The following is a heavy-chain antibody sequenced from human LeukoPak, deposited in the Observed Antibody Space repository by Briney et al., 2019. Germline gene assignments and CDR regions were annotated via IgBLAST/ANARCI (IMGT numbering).Heavy chain of an antibody. J-gene: IGHJ4*02. D-gene: IGHD4-17*01. Sequence: SGGSLRLSCAASGFTFDDYAMHWVRQAPGKGLEWVSGISWNSGSIGYADSVKGRFTISRDNAKNSLYLQMNSLRAEDTALYYCARATVTTGFGYWGQGTLVTVSS. V-gene: IGHV3-9*01. CDR2: ISWNSGSI. CDR1: GFTFDDYA. CDR3: ARATVTTGFGY.